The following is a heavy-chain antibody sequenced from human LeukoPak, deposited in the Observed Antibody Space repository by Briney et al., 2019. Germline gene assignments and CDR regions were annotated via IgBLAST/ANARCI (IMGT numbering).Heavy chain of an antibody. J-gene: IGHJ3*02. CDR2: INHSGST. CDR1: GGSFSAYY. Sequence: PSETLSLTCAVYGGSFSAYYWSWIRQPPGKGLEWIREINHSGSTNYNPSLKSRVTISLDTSKNQFSLKLSSVTAADTAVHYCARGGYCGGDCYENDAFDIWGQGTMVTVSS. V-gene: IGHV4-34*01. CDR3: ARGGYCGGDCYENDAFDI. D-gene: IGHD2-21*02.